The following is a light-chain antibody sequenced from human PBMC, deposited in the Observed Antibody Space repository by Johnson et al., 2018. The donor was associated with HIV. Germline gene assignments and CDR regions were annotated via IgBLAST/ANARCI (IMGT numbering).Light chain of an antibody. V-gene: IGLV1-51*02. CDR2: EST. CDR3: GTWDNSLSAGRV. CDR1: SSNIGNNY. Sequence: QSVLTQPPSVSAAPGQKVTISCSGSSSNIGNNYVSWYQQLPGTAPKLLIYESTNRPSGIPDRFSGSKSGTSATLGISGLQTGDEADYYCGTWDNSLSAGRVFGTGTKVTVL. J-gene: IGLJ1*01.